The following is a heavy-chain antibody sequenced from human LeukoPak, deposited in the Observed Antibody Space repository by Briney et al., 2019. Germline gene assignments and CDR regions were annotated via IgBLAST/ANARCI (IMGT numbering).Heavy chain of an antibody. D-gene: IGHD4-17*01. CDR1: GGSISSSSYY. CDR2: IYYSGST. CDR3: AGRVHGDYVDAFDI. Sequence: SETLSLTCTVSGGSISSSSYYWGWIRQPPGKGLEWIGSIYYSGSTYYNPSLKSRVTISVDTSKNQFSLKLSSVTAADTAVYYCAGRVHGDYVDAFDIWGQGTMVTVSS. J-gene: IGHJ3*02. V-gene: IGHV4-39*07.